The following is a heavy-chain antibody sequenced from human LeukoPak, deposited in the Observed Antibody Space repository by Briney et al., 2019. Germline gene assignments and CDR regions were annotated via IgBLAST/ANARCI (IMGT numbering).Heavy chain of an antibody. CDR1: GYIFANYW. D-gene: IGHD3-22*01. J-gene: IGHJ4*02. CDR2: IYPGDYDT. V-gene: IGHV5-51*01. CDR3: ARVHYYDTSASYLDHFDY. Sequence: GDSLKISGKGSGYIFANYWIGWVRQMPGKGLELMGIIYPGDYDTKYSPSFQGLVTISADKSLSTAGRQGSRLQASDSAMYYCARVHYYDTSASYLDHFDYWGQGTLVTVSS.